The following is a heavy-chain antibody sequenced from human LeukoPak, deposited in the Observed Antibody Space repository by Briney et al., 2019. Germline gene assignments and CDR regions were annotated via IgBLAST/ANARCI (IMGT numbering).Heavy chain of an antibody. CDR3: ARTSPDGQSAY. Sequence: SETLSPTCTVSVGSISSYYWSWIRHPPGKGLEWIAYIYYTGRTNYNPSLKSRVTIAVDTSKNQFFLRLSSVTAADTAVYYCARTSPDGQSAYWGQGTQVTVSS. CDR2: IYYTGRT. D-gene: IGHD5-24*01. J-gene: IGHJ4*02. CDR1: VGSISSYY. V-gene: IGHV4-59*08.